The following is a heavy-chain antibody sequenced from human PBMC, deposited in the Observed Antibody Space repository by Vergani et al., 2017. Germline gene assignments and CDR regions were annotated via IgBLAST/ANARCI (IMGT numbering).Heavy chain of an antibody. CDR1: GFTFSNYW. V-gene: IGHV3-74*01. J-gene: IGHJ6*03. CDR3: ARDGWELLDYFYYMDV. Sequence: VQLVESGGGVVQPGGSLRLSCTASGFTFSNYWMQWVRQAPGNGLMWVSRINSDGDSTSYADSVKGRFTISRDNAKKTLYLQMDSLRAEDTAVYYCARDGWELLDYFYYMDVWGKGTTVTVSS. D-gene: IGHD1-26*01. CDR2: INSDGDST.